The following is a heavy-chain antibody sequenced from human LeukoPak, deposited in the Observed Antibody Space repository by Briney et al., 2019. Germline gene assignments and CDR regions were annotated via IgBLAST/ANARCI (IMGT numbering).Heavy chain of an antibody. J-gene: IGHJ4*02. V-gene: IGHV1-2*02. Sequence: GASVKVSCKASGYTFTGYYMHWVRQAPGQGLEWMGWINPNSGGTNYAQKFQGRVTMTRDTSISTDYMELSRLRSDDTAVYYCARDYGLGSYDCGYWGQGTLVTVSS. CDR2: INPNSGGT. D-gene: IGHD3-10*01. CDR1: GYTFTGYY. CDR3: ARDYGLGSYDCGY.